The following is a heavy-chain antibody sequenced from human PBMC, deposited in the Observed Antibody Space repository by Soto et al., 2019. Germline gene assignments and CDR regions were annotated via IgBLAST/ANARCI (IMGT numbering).Heavy chain of an antibody. D-gene: IGHD1-1*01. CDR3: ARAPHTTIPGYYYYYGMDV. CDR1: GFTFSSYS. Sequence: GGSLRLSCAASGFTFSSYSMNWVRQAPWKGLEWVSSISSSSSYIYYADSVKGRFTISRDNAKNSLYLQMNSLRAEDTAVYYCARAPHTTIPGYYYYYGMDVWGQGTTVTVSS. CDR2: ISSSSSYI. V-gene: IGHV3-21*01. J-gene: IGHJ6*02.